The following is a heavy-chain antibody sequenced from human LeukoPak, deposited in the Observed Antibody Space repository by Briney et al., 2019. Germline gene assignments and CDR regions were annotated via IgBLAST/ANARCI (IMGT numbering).Heavy chain of an antibody. CDR3: AKDLSDYVWGSYRQLGPGY. D-gene: IGHD3-16*02. J-gene: IGHJ4*02. V-gene: IGHV3-23*01. Sequence: GGSLRLSCAASGFTFSSYAMSWVRQAPGKGLEWVSAISGSGGSTYYADSVKGRFTISRDNSKNTLYLQMNSLRAEDTAVYYCAKDLSDYVWGSYRQLGPGYWGQGTLVTVSS. CDR2: ISGSGGST. CDR1: GFTFSSYA.